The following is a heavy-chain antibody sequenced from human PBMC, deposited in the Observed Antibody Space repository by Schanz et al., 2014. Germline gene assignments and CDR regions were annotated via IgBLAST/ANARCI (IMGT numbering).Heavy chain of an antibody. CDR3: GRGRGFYDY. CDR2: VNPSVRGT. J-gene: IGHJ4*02. V-gene: IGHV1-46*03. CDR1: GYTLSAYS. Sequence: QVQLVQSGTQVKKPGASVKVSCKASGYTLSAYSLHWVRQAPGQGLEWMGIVNPSVRGTHFARECQGRVTVTSDTSTSTVYMELSGLRSEDTAVYYCGRGRGFYDYWGQGTLVTVSS. D-gene: IGHD3-10*01.